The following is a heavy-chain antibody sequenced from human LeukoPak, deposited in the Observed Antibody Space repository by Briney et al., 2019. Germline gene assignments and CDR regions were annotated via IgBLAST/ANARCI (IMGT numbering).Heavy chain of an antibody. V-gene: IGHV4-38-2*02. J-gene: IGHJ4*02. CDR2: IYHSGST. Sequence: SETLSLTCTVSGYSISSGYYWGWIRQPPGKGLEWIGSIYHSGSTYYNPSLKSRVTISVDTSKNQFSLKLSSVTAADTAVYYCARDVLESSTRFDYWGQGTLVTVSS. CDR3: ARDVLESSTRFDY. CDR1: GYSISSGYY. D-gene: IGHD2-2*01.